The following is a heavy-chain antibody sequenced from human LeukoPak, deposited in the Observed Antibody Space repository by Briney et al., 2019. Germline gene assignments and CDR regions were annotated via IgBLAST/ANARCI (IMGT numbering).Heavy chain of an antibody. D-gene: IGHD2-2*01. J-gene: IGHJ6*02. CDR1: GYSLTSYW. CDR3: ARAIGTSQFYFYYGMDV. Sequence: GESLKISCKGSGYSLTSYWIGWVRQMPGKGLEWMGIIYAGDSDTRYSPSFQGQVTISVDKSISTAYLQWSSLQASDTAMYYCARAIGTSQFYFYYGMDVWGQGTTVTVS. CDR2: IYAGDSDT. V-gene: IGHV5-51*01.